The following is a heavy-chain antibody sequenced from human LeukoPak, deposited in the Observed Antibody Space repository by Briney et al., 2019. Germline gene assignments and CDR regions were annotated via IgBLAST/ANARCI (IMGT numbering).Heavy chain of an antibody. J-gene: IGHJ4*02. V-gene: IGHV6-1*01. D-gene: IGHD3-22*01. CDR2: TYYKSRWFS. CDR3: ASDSSGLFDN. Sequence: SQTLSLTCAISGESVSSNNAAWNWIRQSPSRGLEWLGRTYYKSRWFSDYAVSVKSRLTINADTSKNQFSLQLNSVTPEDTAVYYCASDSSGLFDNWGQGSLVTVSS. CDR1: GESVSSNNAA.